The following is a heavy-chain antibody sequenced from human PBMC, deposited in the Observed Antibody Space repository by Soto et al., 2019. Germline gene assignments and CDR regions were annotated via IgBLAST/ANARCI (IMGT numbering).Heavy chain of an antibody. J-gene: IGHJ4*02. Sequence: PGGSLRLSCAASGFTFSSYAMSWVRQAPGKRLEWVSAISGSGGSTYYADSVKGRFTISRDNSKNTLHLEMNRLRADDTAVYYCARSIVVVTALDYWGQGTLVTVSS. CDR1: GFTFSSYA. D-gene: IGHD2-21*02. CDR2: ISGSGGST. V-gene: IGHV3-23*01. CDR3: ARSIVVVTALDY.